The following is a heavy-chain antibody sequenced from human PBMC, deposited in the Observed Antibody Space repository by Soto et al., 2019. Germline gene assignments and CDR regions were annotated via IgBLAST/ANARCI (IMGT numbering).Heavy chain of an antibody. D-gene: IGHD3-10*01. Sequence: GGSLRLSCAASGFTFSSYAMHWVRQAPGKGLEWVAVISYDGSNKYYADSVKGRFTISRDNSKNTLYLQMNSLRAEDTAVYYCAKRIWFWELAWGQGTLVTVSS. V-gene: IGHV3-30-3*02. J-gene: IGHJ5*02. CDR3: AKRIWFWELA. CDR1: GFTFSSYA. CDR2: ISYDGSNK.